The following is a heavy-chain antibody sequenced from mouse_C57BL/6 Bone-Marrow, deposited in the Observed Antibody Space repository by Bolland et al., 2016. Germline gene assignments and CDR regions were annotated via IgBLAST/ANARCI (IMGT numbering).Heavy chain of an antibody. Sequence: GGSTYYPDTMERRFIISRDNTKKTLYLQMSSLRSEDTALYYCARLRVVATPFDYWGQGTLV. CDR2: GGST. CDR3: ARLRVVATPFDY. D-gene: IGHD1-1*01. V-gene: IGHV5-2*01. J-gene: IGHJ3*01.